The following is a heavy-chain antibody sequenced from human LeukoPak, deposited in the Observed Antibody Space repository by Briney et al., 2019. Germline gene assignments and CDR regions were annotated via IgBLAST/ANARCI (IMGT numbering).Heavy chain of an antibody. CDR1: GGSISSYY. V-gene: IGHV4-59*01. D-gene: IGHD5-18*01. J-gene: IGHJ4*01. CDR2: IYYSGST. Sequence: PSETLSLTCTVSGGSISSYYWSWIRQPPGKGLEWIGYIYYSGSTNYNPSLKSRVTISVDTSKNQFSLKLSSVTAADTAVYYCARGDARGYSYGHFHFDHWGHGTLVTVSS. CDR3: ARGDARGYSYGHFHFDH.